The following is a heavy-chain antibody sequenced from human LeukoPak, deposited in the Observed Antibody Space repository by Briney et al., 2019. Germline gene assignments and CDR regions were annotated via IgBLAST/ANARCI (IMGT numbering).Heavy chain of an antibody. CDR1: GFTFSSCS. J-gene: IGHJ4*02. CDR2: ISSSSSYI. V-gene: IGHV3-21*01. CDR3: ARDDRDGYNYYFDY. D-gene: IGHD5-24*01. Sequence: GGSLRLSCAASGFTFSSCSMNWVRQAPGKGLEWVSSISSSSSYIYYADSVKGRFTISRDNAKNSLYLQMNSLRAEDTAVYYCARDDRDGYNYYFDYWGQGTLVTVSS.